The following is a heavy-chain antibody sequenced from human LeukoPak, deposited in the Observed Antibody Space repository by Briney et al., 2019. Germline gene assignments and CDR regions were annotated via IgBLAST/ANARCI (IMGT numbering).Heavy chain of an antibody. Sequence: ASVKVSCKASGNTFTGYYIHWVRQAPGQGLEWMEWINPKSGGTNYAQRFQGRITMTRDTSISTAYVELSRLRSDDTAVYFCAREKGEYHSDSSEFPDYFQYWGQGTLVTVSS. CDR2: INPKSGGT. J-gene: IGHJ1*01. D-gene: IGHD3-22*01. V-gene: IGHV1-2*02. CDR1: GNTFTGYY. CDR3: AREKGEYHSDSSEFPDYFQY.